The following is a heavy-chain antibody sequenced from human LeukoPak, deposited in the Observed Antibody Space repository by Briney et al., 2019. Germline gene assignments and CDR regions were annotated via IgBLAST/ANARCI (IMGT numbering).Heavy chain of an antibody. Sequence: SETLSLTCTVSGGSISSRTYYWGWIRQPPGKELEWIGSSYYSGSTYYNPSLKSRVTISVDTSKNQLSLKLRSVTAADTAVYYCARARQHLVRGHDYYYYMDVWGKGTTVTVSS. J-gene: IGHJ6*03. CDR3: ARARQHLVRGHDYYYYMDV. D-gene: IGHD6-13*01. V-gene: IGHV4-39*01. CDR1: GGSISSRTYY. CDR2: SYYSGST.